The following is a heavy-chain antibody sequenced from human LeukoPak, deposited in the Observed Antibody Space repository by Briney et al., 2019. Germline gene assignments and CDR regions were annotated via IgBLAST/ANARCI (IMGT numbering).Heavy chain of an antibody. CDR1: GYTFTSYG. Sequence: GASVKVSCKASGYTFTSYGISWVRQAPGQGLEWMGWISAYNGNTNYAQKLQGRVTMTTDTSTSTAYMELRSLRSDDTAVYYCARTHKVYYDILTGGAFDIWGQGTMVTVSS. CDR3: ARTHKVYYDILTGGAFDI. D-gene: IGHD3-9*01. V-gene: IGHV1-18*01. J-gene: IGHJ3*02. CDR2: ISAYNGNT.